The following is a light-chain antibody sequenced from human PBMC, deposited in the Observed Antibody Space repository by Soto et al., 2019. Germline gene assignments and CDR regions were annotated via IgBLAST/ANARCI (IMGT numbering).Light chain of an antibody. V-gene: IGLV2-14*03. Sequence: QYALTQPASVSASPGQSIAISCTGTDSDIGGYDHVSWYQQHPGKAPKLLIYDVTNRPSGVSSRFSGSKAGRTASLTISGLQTEDEADYCSSHTSSTALVFGTGTKLTVL. CDR2: DVT. CDR3: SSHTSSTALV. CDR1: DSDIGGYDH. J-gene: IGLJ1*01.